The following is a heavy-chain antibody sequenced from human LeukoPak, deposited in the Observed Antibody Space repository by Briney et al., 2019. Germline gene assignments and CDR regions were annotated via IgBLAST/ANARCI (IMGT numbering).Heavy chain of an antibody. CDR3: ARNGYYSVDY. CDR2: IYHSGST. Sequence: SETLSLTCVVSGGSISSNWWSWVRQPPGKGLEWIGEIYHSGSTTYNPSLKSRVTISVDKSKSQFSLKLSSVTAADTAVYYCARNGYYSVDYWGPGTLVTVSS. D-gene: IGHD4-17*01. J-gene: IGHJ4*02. CDR1: GGSISSNW. V-gene: IGHV4-4*02.